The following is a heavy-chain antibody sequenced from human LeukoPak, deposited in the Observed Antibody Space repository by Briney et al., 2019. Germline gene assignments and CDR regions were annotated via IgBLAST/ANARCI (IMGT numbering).Heavy chain of an antibody. CDR3: ARDKGYSSSWYFGDLSKDYYFDY. V-gene: IGHV1-18*01. D-gene: IGHD6-13*01. J-gene: IGHJ4*02. CDR1: GYTFTSYG. CDR2: ISAYNGNT. Sequence: GASVKVSCKASGYTFTSYGISWVRQAPGQGLEWMGWISAYNGNTNYAQKLQGRVTMTTDTSTSTAYMELRSLRSDDTAVYYCARDKGYSSSWYFGDLSKDYYFDYWGQGTLVTVSS.